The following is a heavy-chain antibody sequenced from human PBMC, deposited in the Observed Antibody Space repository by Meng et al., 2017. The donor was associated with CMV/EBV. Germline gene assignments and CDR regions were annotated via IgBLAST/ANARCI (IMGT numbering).Heavy chain of an antibody. D-gene: IGHD6-25*01. CDR2: IRYDGSNK. CDR1: GFTFSNYG. J-gene: IGHJ3*02. V-gene: IGHV3-30*02. Sequence: GGSLRLSCAASGFTFSNYGMYWVRQAPGKGLEWVTFIRYDGSNKYYADSVKGRFTISRDNSKNTLYLQMNSLRAEDTAVYYCAKTGTGSIAADAFDIWGQGTMVTVSS. CDR3: AKTGTGSIAADAFDI.